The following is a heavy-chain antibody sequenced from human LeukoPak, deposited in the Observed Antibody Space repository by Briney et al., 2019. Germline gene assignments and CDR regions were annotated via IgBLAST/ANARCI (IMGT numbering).Heavy chain of an antibody. CDR1: GYTFTDYY. Sequence: ASVKVSCKASGYTFTDYYMHWVRQAPGQGLEWMGWISAYNGNTNYAQKLQGRVTMTTDTSTSTAYMELRSLRSDDTAVYYCARDIPQYYYDSSGLDYWGQGTLVTVSS. D-gene: IGHD3-22*01. CDR3: ARDIPQYYYDSSGLDY. CDR2: ISAYNGNT. V-gene: IGHV1-18*04. J-gene: IGHJ4*02.